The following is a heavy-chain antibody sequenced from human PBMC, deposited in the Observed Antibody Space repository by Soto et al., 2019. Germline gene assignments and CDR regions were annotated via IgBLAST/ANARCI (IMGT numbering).Heavy chain of an antibody. Sequence: EVQLLESGGGLVQPGGSLRLSCAASGFTFSNYAMTWVRQAPGKGLEWVSIITGSGGGTYFVDSVKGRFTISRDNSEPTLYPKMNSQTASYTTVYWSSKRPLTALCFDYWAQGPMVTVSS. J-gene: IGHJ4*02. CDR1: GFTFSNYA. V-gene: IGHV3-23*01. CDR2: ITGSGGGT. D-gene: IGHD5-18*01. CDR3: SKRPLTALCFDY.